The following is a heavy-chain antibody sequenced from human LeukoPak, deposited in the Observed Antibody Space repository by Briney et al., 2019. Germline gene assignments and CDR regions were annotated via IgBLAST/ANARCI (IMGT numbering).Heavy chain of an antibody. CDR2: INHSGST. V-gene: IGHV4-34*01. J-gene: IGHJ6*03. CDR3: ARDRDEYYYGSGYYYYMDV. CDR1: GGSFSGYY. D-gene: IGHD3-10*01. Sequence: SETLSLTCAVYGGSFSGYYLSWIRQPPGKGLEWMGEINHSGSTNYNPSLKSRVTISVDTSKNQFSLKLSSVTAADTAVYYCARDRDEYYYGSGYYYYMDVWGKGTTVTVSS.